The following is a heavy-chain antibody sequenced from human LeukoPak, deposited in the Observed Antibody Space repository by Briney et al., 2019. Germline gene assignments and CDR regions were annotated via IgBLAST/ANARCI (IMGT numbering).Heavy chain of an antibody. D-gene: IGHD6-13*01. Sequence: SVKVSCKASGGTFSSYAISWVRQAPGQGLEWIGRIIPIFGTANYAQKFQGRVTITTDESTSTAYMELSSLRSEDTAVYYCARAELYSSSWYNYWGQGTLVTVSS. CDR1: GGTFSSYA. CDR2: IIPIFGTA. CDR3: ARAELYSSSWYNY. J-gene: IGHJ4*02. V-gene: IGHV1-69*05.